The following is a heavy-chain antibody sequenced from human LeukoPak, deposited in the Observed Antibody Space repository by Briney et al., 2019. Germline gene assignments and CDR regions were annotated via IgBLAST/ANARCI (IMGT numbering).Heavy chain of an antibody. V-gene: IGHV4-39*01. J-gene: IGHJ1*01. CDR1: GDSFSRSNYY. CDR2: MYFTGST. Sequence: PSETLSLTCSVSGDSFSRSNYYGGWIRQSPGKGLEWIGSMYFTGSTFYTPSLESRVTISGDTSKNQFSLKLSSVSAADTAVYYCVRLFCATSACPRGCVHHWGQGTRVIVSS. D-gene: IGHD1-26*01. CDR3: VRLFCATSACPRGCVHH.